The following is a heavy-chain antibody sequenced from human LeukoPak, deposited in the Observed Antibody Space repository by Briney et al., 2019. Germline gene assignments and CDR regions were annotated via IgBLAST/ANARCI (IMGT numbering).Heavy chain of an antibody. CDR2: INPSTGSA. V-gene: IGHV1-2*02. CDR1: GYTFTGYY. CDR3: AKGRVVAGTKSLTYHWFDA. D-gene: IGHD6-19*01. J-gene: IGHJ5*02. Sequence: ASVKVSCKASGYTFTGYYIHWVRQAPGQGLEWMGWINPSTGSAKYAQRFRGRVTMTRETSNSTSYMGMSRVTSADTALYYYAKGRVVAGTKSLTYHWFDAWGQGTLVTVSS.